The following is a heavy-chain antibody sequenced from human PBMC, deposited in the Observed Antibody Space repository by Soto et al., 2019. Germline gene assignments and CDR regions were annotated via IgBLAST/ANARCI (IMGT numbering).Heavy chain of an antibody. CDR3: ARGGSGLASDY. Sequence: PWETLSLTCTVSGGSISSYYWSWIRQPPGKGLEWIGYIYYSGSTNYNPSLKSRVTISVDTSKNQFSLKLSSVTAADTAVYYCARGGSGLASDYWGQGTLVTVSS. D-gene: IGHD6-19*01. J-gene: IGHJ4*02. CDR2: IYYSGST. CDR1: GGSISSYY. V-gene: IGHV4-59*01.